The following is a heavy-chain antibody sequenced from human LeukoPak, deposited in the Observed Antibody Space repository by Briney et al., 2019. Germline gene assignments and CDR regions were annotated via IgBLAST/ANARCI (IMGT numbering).Heavy chain of an antibody. Sequence: PGGSLRLSCAASGFTFSSYAMSWVRQAPGKGLEWVSAISGSGGSTYYADSVKCRFTISRDNSKNTLYLQMNSLRAEDTAVYYCAKDLKTVTIGRLMDVWGKGTTVTVSS. CDR3: AKDLKTVTIGRLMDV. V-gene: IGHV3-23*01. D-gene: IGHD4-17*01. CDR1: GFTFSSYA. CDR2: ISGSGGST. J-gene: IGHJ6*03.